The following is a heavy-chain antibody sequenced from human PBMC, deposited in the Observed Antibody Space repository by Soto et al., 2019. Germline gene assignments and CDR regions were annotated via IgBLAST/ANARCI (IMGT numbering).Heavy chain of an antibody. CDR3: AKDLGFLEWLLHFDY. Sequence: EVQLLESGGGLVQPGGSLRLSCAASGFTFSSYAMSWVRQAPGKGLEWVSAISGSGGSTYYADSVKGRFTISGDTSKNTLYLQMKSLRVADTAVYYCAKDLGFLEWLLHFDYWGQGALVTVSS. CDR1: GFTFSSYA. CDR2: ISGSGGST. J-gene: IGHJ4*02. V-gene: IGHV3-23*01. D-gene: IGHD3-3*01.